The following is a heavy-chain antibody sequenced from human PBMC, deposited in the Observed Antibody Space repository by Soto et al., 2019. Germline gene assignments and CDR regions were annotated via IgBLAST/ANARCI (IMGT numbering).Heavy chain of an antibody. CDR1: GFTFKYYA. CDR2: ISGSGDKT. CDR3: ARESKWYGGQYFQD. V-gene: IGHV3-23*01. J-gene: IGHJ1*01. D-gene: IGHD1-26*01. Sequence: EVQLLQSGGGLAQPGTSLRLSCAASGFTFKYYAMTWVRQAPGKGLEWVSTISGSGDKTDYADSVKGRFRVSRDNSKDTLYLQMDRLRADYTALYYCARESKWYGGQYFQDWGQGTLVTVSS.